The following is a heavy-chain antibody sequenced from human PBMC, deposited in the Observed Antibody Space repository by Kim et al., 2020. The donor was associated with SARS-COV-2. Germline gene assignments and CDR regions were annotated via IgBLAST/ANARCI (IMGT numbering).Heavy chain of an antibody. Sequence: GGSLRLSCAASGFTFSSYGMHWVRQAPGKGLEWVAVISYDGSNKYYADSVKGRFTISRDNSKNTLYLQMNSLRAEDTAVYYCAKDRKLVGAYFDYWGQGTLVTVSS. J-gene: IGHJ4*02. V-gene: IGHV3-30*18. CDR1: GFTFSSYG. CDR2: ISYDGSNK. CDR3: AKDRKLVGAYFDY. D-gene: IGHD6-6*01.